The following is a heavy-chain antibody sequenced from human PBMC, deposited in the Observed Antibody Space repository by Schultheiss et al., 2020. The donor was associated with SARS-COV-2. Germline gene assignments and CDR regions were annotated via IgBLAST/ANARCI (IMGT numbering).Heavy chain of an antibody. CDR1: GYTFTSYG. J-gene: IGHJ4*02. V-gene: IGHV1-18*01. Sequence: ASVKVSCKASGYTFTSYGISWVRQAPGQGLEWMGWISAYNGNTNYAQKLRGRVTMTSDTSTNTAYMELRILRSDDTAVYYCARMFYGGVLSGFDYWGQGTLVTVSS. CDR3: ARMFYGGVLSGFDY. CDR2: ISAYNGNT. D-gene: IGHD4-23*01.